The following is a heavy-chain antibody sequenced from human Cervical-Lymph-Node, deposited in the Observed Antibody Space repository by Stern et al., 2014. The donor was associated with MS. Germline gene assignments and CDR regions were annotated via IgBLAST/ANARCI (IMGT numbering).Heavy chain of an antibody. CDR1: GGSVSSGNYY. Sequence: VQLVESGPGLVKPSQTLSLTCTVSGGSVSSGNYYWTWIRQPAGKGLEWIGRISTSGLTNSNPSLQSRVTISVAKSRKHFSLKLNPVTAADTAVYFCARDRGRYYGSGTYIYYFDYWGQGALVTVSS. J-gene: IGHJ4*02. CDR2: ISTSGLT. V-gene: IGHV4-61*02. D-gene: IGHD3-10*01. CDR3: ARDRGRYYGSGTYIYYFDY.